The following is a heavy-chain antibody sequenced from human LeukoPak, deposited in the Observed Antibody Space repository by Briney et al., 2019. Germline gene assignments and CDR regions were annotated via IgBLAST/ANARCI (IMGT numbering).Heavy chain of an antibody. CDR3: ARRWGNIVGVTYEY. V-gene: IGHV4-39*01. D-gene: IGHD3-16*01. CDR2: IYYIGST. Sequence: TSETLSLTCTISGSSITSVSHYWGWIRQPPGKGLEWTGDIYYIGSTYYSPSLRSRVTMSVHTSENQFSLRLNSVTAVDTAVYYCARRWGNIVGVTYEYWGQGTLVTVSS. J-gene: IGHJ4*02. CDR1: GSSITSVSHY.